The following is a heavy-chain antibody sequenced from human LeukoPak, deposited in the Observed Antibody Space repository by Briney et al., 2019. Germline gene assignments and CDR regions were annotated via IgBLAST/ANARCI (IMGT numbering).Heavy chain of an antibody. CDR3: TRLGLGRSFDL. CDR2: IRSKADSYAT. Sequence: GGSLRLSCAASGFTLSGTAMHWVRQAAGKGLGWVGRIRSKADSYATTYAASVKGRLTISRGDSKNTACVQRDSLTTEDTAVYYCTRLGLGRSFDLWGQGTKVTVSS. D-gene: IGHD3-16*01. CDR1: GFTLSGTA. J-gene: IGHJ3*01. V-gene: IGHV3-73*01.